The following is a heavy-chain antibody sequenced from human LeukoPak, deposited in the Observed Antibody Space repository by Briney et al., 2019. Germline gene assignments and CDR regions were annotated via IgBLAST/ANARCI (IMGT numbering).Heavy chain of an antibody. CDR3: ARRALTMARGARPYYFDY. Sequence: GGSLRLSCAASGFTFSSYDMNWVRQAPGKGLEWVSCISRSSSYKNYADSVKGRLTISRDNAKNSLYLQMNSLRAEDTAVYYCARRALTMARGARPYYFDYWGQGTLVTVSS. CDR2: ISRSSSYK. CDR1: GFTFSSYD. D-gene: IGHD3-10*01. J-gene: IGHJ4*02. V-gene: IGHV3-21*01.